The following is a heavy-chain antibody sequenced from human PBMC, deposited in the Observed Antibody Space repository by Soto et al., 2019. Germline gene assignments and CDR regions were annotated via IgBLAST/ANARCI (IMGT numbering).Heavy chain of an antibody. D-gene: IGHD3-3*01. Sequence: GGSLRLSCAASGFTFSHHAIHWVRLTPGRGLEWVLAISRDGSYIYYTDSVKGRFTVSRDNSKNTVFVQMNRLIPDDTALYFCARTRNGGVADSFDSWGQGTRVTVSS. V-gene: IGHV3-30*04. J-gene: IGHJ5*01. CDR2: ISRDGSYI. CDR1: GFTFSHHA. CDR3: ARTRNGGVADSFDS.